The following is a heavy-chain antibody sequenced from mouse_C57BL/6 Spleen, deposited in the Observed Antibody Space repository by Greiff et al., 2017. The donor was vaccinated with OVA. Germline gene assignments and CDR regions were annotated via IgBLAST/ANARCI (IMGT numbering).Heavy chain of an antibody. CDR1: GYTFTSYW. CDR2: IYPGSGST. CDR3: AKRNGLWYFDV. V-gene: IGHV1-55*01. Sequence: VQLQESGAELVKPGASVKMSCKASGYTFTSYWITWVKQRPGQGLEWIGEIYPGSGSTNYNEKFKGKATLTVDTSSSTAYMQLSSLTYEDSAVYYCAKRNGLWYFDVWGTGTTVTVSS. J-gene: IGHJ1*03. D-gene: IGHD1-2*01.